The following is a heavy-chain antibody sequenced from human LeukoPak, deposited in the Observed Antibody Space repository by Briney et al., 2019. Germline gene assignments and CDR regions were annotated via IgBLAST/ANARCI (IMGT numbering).Heavy chain of an antibody. D-gene: IGHD6-19*01. CDR3: AKDNRRHYTSGPNPDSLH. Sequence: GGSLRLSCAGSGFIFSNYAMHWVRQPPGKGLEWVSGISWNSGSIDCADSVKGRFTISRDNAKNSLYLQMNSLRVEDTAFYYCAKDNRRHYTSGPNPDSLHWGQGALVTVSS. V-gene: IGHV3-9*01. CDR2: ISWNSGSI. CDR1: GFIFSNYA. J-gene: IGHJ4*02.